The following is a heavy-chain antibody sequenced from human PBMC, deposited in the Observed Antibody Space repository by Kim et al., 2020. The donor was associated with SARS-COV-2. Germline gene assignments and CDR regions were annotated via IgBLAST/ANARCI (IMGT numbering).Heavy chain of an antibody. CDR2: IRYSWNT. J-gene: IGHJ6*03. CDR1: GVSITNTQYH. V-gene: IGHV4-39*07. CDR3: ARVGDRGLREVGYYSMDV. Sequence: SETLSLTCSVSGVSITNTQYHWGWVRQPPGKGLEWIGNIRYSWNTYYNPSLKSRLPISADTSDNVISLKLTSVTAADTAVYYCARVGDRGLREVGYYSMDVWGQGTTVTVSS. D-gene: IGHD3-10*01.